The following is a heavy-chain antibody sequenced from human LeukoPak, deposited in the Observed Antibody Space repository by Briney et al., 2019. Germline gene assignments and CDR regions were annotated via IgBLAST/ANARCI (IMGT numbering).Heavy chain of an antibody. D-gene: IGHD3-22*01. CDR1: GYTFTGYY. CDR3: ARDYTPQTYYYDSSGSPSI. J-gene: IGHJ3*02. CDR2: INPNSGDT. Sequence: ASVKVSCKASGYTFTGYYMYWVRQAPGQGLEWMGWINPNSGDTNYAQRFQGRVTMTRDTSISTAYMELSRLRSDDTAVYYCARDYTPQTYYYDSSGSPSIWGQGTMVTVSS. V-gene: IGHV1-2*02.